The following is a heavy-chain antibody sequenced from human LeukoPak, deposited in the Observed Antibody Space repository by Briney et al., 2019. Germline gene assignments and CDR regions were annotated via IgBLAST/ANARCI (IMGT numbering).Heavy chain of an antibody. J-gene: IGHJ4*02. CDR3: ARDSTYWYDSGSSGPHYFDY. CDR2: ISSDGSKT. D-gene: IGHD3-10*01. V-gene: IGHV3-30*01. Sequence: GGSLRLSCAASGFIFSNYAMHWVRQAPGKGLEWVALISSDGSKTYHADSVKGRFSISIDNSKNTLYLQLNSLRAEDTSVYYCARDSTYWYDSGSSGPHYFDYWGQGTLVTVSS. CDR1: GFIFSNYA.